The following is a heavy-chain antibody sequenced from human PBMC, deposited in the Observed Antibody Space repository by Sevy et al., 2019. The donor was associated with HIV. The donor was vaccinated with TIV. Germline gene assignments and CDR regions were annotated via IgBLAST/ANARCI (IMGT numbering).Heavy chain of an antibody. CDR2: IYTSGAT. CDR1: GASINRGSYY. CDR3: ARSRSYCSGGNCYSDFDI. J-gene: IGHJ3*02. Sequence: SETLSLTCNVSGASINRGSYYWIWIRQPAGKGLEWIGRIYTSGATNYPPSLESRLTVSVDTSKNQFSLRLSSVTAADTAIYYCARSRSYCSGGNCYSDFDIWGQGTVVTVSS. D-gene: IGHD2-15*01. V-gene: IGHV4-61*02.